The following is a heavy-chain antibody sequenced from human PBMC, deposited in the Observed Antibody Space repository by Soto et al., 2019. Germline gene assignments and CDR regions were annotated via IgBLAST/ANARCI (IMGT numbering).Heavy chain of an antibody. CDR3: ATPLYYSSTSCYEAYYYYMDV. D-gene: IGHD2-2*01. CDR2: ISGSGGST. J-gene: IGHJ6*03. V-gene: IGHV3-23*01. Sequence: EVQLLESGGGLVQPGGSLRLSCAASGFTFSSYAMSWVRQAPGKGLEWVSAISGSGGSTYYADSVKGRFTISRDNSKNTLYLQMNSLRAEDTAVYYCATPLYYSSTSCYEAYYYYMDVWGKGTTVTVSS. CDR1: GFTFSSYA.